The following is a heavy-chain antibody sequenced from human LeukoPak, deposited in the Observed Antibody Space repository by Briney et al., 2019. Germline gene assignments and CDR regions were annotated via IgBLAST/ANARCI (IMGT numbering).Heavy chain of an antibody. J-gene: IGHJ5*02. CDR1: GNTFIGYW. Sequence: ASVKVSCKASGNTFIGYWIHWVRQAPGQGLEWMGAINPRGDATIGAQKFQGRVTTTRDTSTSTVYIELSSLRSEDTAVYYCATGATVTSLLDPWGQGTLVTVSS. CDR2: INPRGDAT. CDR3: ATGATVTSLLDP. V-gene: IGHV1-46*01. D-gene: IGHD4-17*01.